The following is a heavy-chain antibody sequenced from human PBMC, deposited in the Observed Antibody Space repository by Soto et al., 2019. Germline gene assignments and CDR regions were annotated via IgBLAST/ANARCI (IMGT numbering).Heavy chain of an antibody. CDR1: GFTVSSNY. Sequence: GGSLRLSCAASGFTVSSNYMSWVRQAPGKGLEWVSVIYSCGSTYYADSVKGRFTISRDNSKNTLYLQMNSLRAEDTAIYFCARCTVDTIVTSGWCHYLDPWGQGTLVTVSS. D-gene: IGHD6-19*01. V-gene: IGHV3-53*01. J-gene: IGHJ5*02. CDR2: IYSCGST. CDR3: ARCTVDTIVTSGWCHYLDP.